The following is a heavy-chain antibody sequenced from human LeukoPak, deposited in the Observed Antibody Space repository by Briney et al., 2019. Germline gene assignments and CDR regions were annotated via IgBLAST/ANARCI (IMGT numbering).Heavy chain of an antibody. Sequence: ASVKVSCKVSGYTLTELSMHWVRQAPGKGLEWMGGFDPEDGETIYAQKFQGRVTMTEDTSTDTAYMELSSLRSGDTAVYYCATVRSGWYGPYRWFDPWGQGTLVTVSS. J-gene: IGHJ5*02. CDR3: ATVRSGWYGPYRWFDP. D-gene: IGHD6-19*01. CDR1: GYTLTELS. CDR2: FDPEDGET. V-gene: IGHV1-24*01.